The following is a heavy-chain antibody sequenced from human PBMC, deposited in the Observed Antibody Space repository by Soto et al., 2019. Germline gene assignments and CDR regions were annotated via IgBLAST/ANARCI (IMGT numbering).Heavy chain of an antibody. Sequence: VQLVESGGGVVQPGRSLRLSCAASGFTFSSYAMHWVRQAPGKGLEWVAVISYDGSNKYYADSVKGRFTISRDNSKNTLYLQMNSLRAEDTAVYFCARPKDIVATFPRVGYFDYWGQGTLVTVSS. CDR1: GFTFSSYA. J-gene: IGHJ4*02. V-gene: IGHV3-30-3*01. CDR2: ISYDGSNK. CDR3: ARPKDIVATFPRVGYFDY. D-gene: IGHD5-12*01.